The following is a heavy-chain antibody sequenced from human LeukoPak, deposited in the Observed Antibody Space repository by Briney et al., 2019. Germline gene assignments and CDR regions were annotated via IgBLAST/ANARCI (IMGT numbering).Heavy chain of an antibody. CDR3: VRLVEDWFDP. CDR2: IYPGDSDT. Sequence: GEPLKISWKGSGSSFTSYWIGWVRQMPGKGLEWMGIIYPGDSDTRYSPSFQGQVTISADKSISTAYLQWSSLKALDTAMYYCVRLVEDWFDPWGQGTLVTVSS. J-gene: IGHJ5*02. D-gene: IGHD2-15*01. CDR1: GSSFTSYW. V-gene: IGHV5-51*01.